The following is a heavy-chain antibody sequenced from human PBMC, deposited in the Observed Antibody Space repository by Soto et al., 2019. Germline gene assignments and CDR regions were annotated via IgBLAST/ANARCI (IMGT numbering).Heavy chain of an antibody. CDR2: ISAHNGDT. D-gene: IGHD3-22*01. CDR3: ATEPIYYNDGSGYYPLGH. J-gene: IGHJ4*02. CDR1: GYRFATYG. Sequence: ASVKVYCKASGYRFATYGFSWVRQATGQGLECVGWISAHNGDTHYSQKFQGRVTLTTDTSTNTGYMELRSLTSDDTAVYFCATEPIYYNDGSGYYPLGHWGQGTLVTAPQ. V-gene: IGHV1-18*04.